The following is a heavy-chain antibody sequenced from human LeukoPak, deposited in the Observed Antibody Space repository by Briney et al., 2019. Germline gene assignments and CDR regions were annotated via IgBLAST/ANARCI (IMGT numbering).Heavy chain of an antibody. CDR2: IDSDGRT. D-gene: IGHD3-22*01. Sequence: GGSLRLSCAASGFTFSNYWMHWVRQAPGKGLVWVSRIDSDGRTSYADSVKGRFTISRDDAKNTLYLQMNSLRVEDTAVYYCARRYYDSSGSFPFGPWGQGILVTVSS. CDR1: GFTFSNYW. V-gene: IGHV3-74*01. J-gene: IGHJ5*02. CDR3: ARRYYDSSGSFPFGP.